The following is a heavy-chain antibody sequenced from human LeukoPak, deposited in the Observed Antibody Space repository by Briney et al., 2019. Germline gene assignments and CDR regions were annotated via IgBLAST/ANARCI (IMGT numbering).Heavy chain of an antibody. V-gene: IGHV1-46*01. CDR3: AREFPSSLFFDQ. J-gene: IGHJ4*02. CDR1: GYSFTRFY. D-gene: IGHD6-6*01. CDR2: ITADGTNT. Sequence: ASVKVSCKESGYSFTRFYVHWVRQAPGEGLEWLGMITADGTNTNYAQKFKARFTMTTDASTSTVYMELSSRRSEDTAIYYCAREFPSSLFFDQWGQGTLVTVSS.